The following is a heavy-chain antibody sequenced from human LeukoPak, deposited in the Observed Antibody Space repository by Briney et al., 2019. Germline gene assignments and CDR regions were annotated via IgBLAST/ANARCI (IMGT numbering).Heavy chain of an antibody. J-gene: IGHJ4*02. CDR1: GFTFSDYS. V-gene: IGHV3-21*01. CDR3: TRDPIAAAASGGDN. D-gene: IGHD6-13*01. Sequence: GGSLRLSCAASGFTFSDYSMNWVRQAPGKGLEWVSSITSRSSYMYYGDSVKGRFTISRDNAKNSLYLQMNSLRAEDTAVYYCTRDPIAAAASGGDNWGQGTLVTVSS. CDR2: ITSRSSYM.